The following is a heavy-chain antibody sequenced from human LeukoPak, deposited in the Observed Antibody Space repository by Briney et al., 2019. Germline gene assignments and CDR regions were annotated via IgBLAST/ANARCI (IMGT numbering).Heavy chain of an antibody. CDR2: IIPIFGTT. V-gene: IGHV1-69*05. CDR1: GGTFSSHA. Sequence: SVKVSCKASGGTFSSHAISWVRQAPGQGLEWVGGIIPIFGTTNYAQKFQGRVTITTDESTSTGYTELRSLRSDDTAVYYCARGDSGYDYGFDNWGQGTLVTVSS. D-gene: IGHD5-12*01. J-gene: IGHJ4*02. CDR3: ARGDSGYDYGFDN.